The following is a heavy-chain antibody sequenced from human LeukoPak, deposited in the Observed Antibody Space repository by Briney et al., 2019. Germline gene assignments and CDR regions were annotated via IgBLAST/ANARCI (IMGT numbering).Heavy chain of an antibody. Sequence: GSLRLSCAASGFTFSSYGMHWVRQAPGKGLEWVAVISYDGSNKYYADSVKGRFTISRDNSKNTLYLQMNSLRAEDTAVYYCAKDDAAMIGMEYYYYGMDVWGQGTTVTVPS. CDR2: ISYDGSNK. V-gene: IGHV3-30*18. J-gene: IGHJ6*02. CDR3: AKDDAAMIGMEYYYYGMDV. D-gene: IGHD5-18*01. CDR1: GFTFSSYG.